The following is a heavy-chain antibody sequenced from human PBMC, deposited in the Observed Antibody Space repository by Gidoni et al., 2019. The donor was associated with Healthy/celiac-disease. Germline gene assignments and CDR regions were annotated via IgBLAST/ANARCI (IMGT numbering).Heavy chain of an antibody. Sequence: QVQLQESGPGLVKPSETLSLTCTVSGGSISSYYWSWIRQPPGKGLEWIGYIYYSGSTNYNPSLKSRVTISVDTSKNQFSLKLSSVTAADTAVYYCARDGGLIYGDYYYFDYWGQGTLVTVSS. V-gene: IGHV4-59*01. CDR3: ARDGGLIYGDYYYFDY. CDR2: IYYSGST. CDR1: GGSISSYY. J-gene: IGHJ4*02. D-gene: IGHD4-17*01.